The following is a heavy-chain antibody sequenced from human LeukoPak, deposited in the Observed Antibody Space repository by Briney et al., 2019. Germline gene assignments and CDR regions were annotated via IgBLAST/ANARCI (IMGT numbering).Heavy chain of an antibody. J-gene: IGHJ4*02. D-gene: IGHD3-3*01. CDR2: IKYDGSRT. V-gene: IGHV3-30*02. Sequence: PGGSLTLSCVVYGMPFERHGVHWVRQPPGKGLEWLAFIKYDGSRTDYEDSVKGRFTVSRDNSKNTLYLEMNSLRAEDTALYYCVKDTIFTVDPFDYWGQGTLVTVSS. CDR3: VKDTIFTVDPFDY. CDR1: GMPFERHG.